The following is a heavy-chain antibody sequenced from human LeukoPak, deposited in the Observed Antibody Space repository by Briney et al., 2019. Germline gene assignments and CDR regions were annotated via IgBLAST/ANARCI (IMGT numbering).Heavy chain of an antibody. Sequence: GGSLRLSCAASGFTFSSYEMNWVRQAPGKGLEWVSYISSSGSTIYYADSVKGRFTISRDNAKNSLYLQMNSLRAEDTAVYYCARDSNLERGKTYYYYYVDVWGKGTTVTVSS. D-gene: IGHD1-1*01. J-gene: IGHJ6*03. CDR3: ARDSNLERGKTYYYYYVDV. CDR2: ISSSGSTI. V-gene: IGHV3-48*03. CDR1: GFTFSSYE.